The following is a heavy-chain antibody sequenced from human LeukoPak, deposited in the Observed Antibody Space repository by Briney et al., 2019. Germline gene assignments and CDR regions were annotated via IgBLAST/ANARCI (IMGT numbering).Heavy chain of an antibody. D-gene: IGHD2-21*01. J-gene: IGHJ4*02. V-gene: IGHV3-23*01. CDR3: AKAVVRIVQTRNYFVD. Sequence: PGGSLRLSCAASGFIFNMFAMTWVRQARGKGLEWVSTISGSGFGTYYADAVKGRFTISRDSSKNTLYLQMNSLRAEYTAVYYCAKAVVRIVQTRNYFVDWGQGTLVTVSS. CDR2: ISGSGFGT. CDR1: GFIFNMFA.